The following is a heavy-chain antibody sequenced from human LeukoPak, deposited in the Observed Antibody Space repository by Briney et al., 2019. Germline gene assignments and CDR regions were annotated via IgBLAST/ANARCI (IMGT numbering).Heavy chain of an antibody. CDR1: GFTFSSYA. V-gene: IGHV3-23*01. J-gene: IGHJ4*02. D-gene: IGHD3-22*01. CDR3: AAGRGYYDSSGYYGFDY. CDR2: ISGSGGST. Sequence: GSPRLSCAASGFTFSSYAMSWVRQAPGKGLEWVSAISGSGGSTYYADSVKGRFTISRDNSKNTLYLQMNSLRAEDTAVYYCAAGRGYYDSSGYYGFDYWGQGTLVTVSS.